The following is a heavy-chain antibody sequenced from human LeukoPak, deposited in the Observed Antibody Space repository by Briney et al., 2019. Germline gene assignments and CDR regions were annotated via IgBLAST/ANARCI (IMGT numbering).Heavy chain of an antibody. CDR1: GYTFTGYY. Sequence: ASVKVSCKASGYTFTGYYMHWVRQAPGQGLEWMGWINPNSGGTNYAQKFQGRVTMTRDTSISTAYMELSSLRSDDTGVYYCARESFAVYRPDYWGQGTLVTVSS. V-gene: IGHV1-2*02. D-gene: IGHD2-2*02. J-gene: IGHJ4*02. CDR3: ARESFAVYRPDY. CDR2: INPNSGGT.